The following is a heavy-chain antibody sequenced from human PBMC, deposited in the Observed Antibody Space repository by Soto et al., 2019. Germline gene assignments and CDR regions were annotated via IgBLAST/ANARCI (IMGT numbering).Heavy chain of an antibody. CDR1: GGSISTYY. J-gene: IGHJ3*02. CDR3: ARESRCVNGACGNVFDI. CDR2: IYYSGST. Sequence: QVQLQESGPGLVTPSETLSLTCTVSGGSISTYYWTWIRQSPEKGLEWLGNIYYSGSTNYSPSLHSRLTISLDTSKNQFSLKLRSVTAADTAVYYCARESRCVNGACGNVFDIWGRGTKVTVSS. D-gene: IGHD2-8*01. V-gene: IGHV4-59*12.